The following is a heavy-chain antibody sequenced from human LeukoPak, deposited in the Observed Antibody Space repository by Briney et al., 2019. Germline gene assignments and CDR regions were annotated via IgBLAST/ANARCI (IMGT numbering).Heavy chain of an antibody. Sequence: PGGSLRLSCAASGFTFSSYWMIWVRQAPGKGLEWVANIKQDGSEKYYVDSVKGRFTISRDNAKNSLHLQMNSLRAEDTAVYYCARDRRAATVGYWGQGTLVTVSS. D-gene: IGHD6-13*01. J-gene: IGHJ4*02. V-gene: IGHV3-7*04. CDR2: IKQDGSEK. CDR3: ARDRRAATVGY. CDR1: GFTFSSYW.